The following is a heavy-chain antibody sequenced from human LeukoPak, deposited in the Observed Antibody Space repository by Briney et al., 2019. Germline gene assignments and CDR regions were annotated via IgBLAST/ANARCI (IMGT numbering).Heavy chain of an antibody. Sequence: GGSLRLSCAASGFTLSSYTMNRVRQAPGKGLEWVSSISSSSTYIYYADSVKGRFTISRDNAKNSLYLQINSLRAEDTAVYYCASGVVPAAFDYWGQGTLVTVSS. V-gene: IGHV3-21*01. D-gene: IGHD2-2*01. J-gene: IGHJ4*02. CDR3: ASGVVPAAFDY. CDR1: GFTLSSYT. CDR2: ISSSSTYI.